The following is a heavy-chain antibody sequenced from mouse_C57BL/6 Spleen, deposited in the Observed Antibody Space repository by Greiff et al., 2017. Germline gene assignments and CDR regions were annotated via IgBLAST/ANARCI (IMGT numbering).Heavy chain of an antibody. D-gene: IGHD2-1*01. V-gene: IGHV5-4*01. CDR3: ARDPIYGNYLFAY. CDR1: GFTFSSYA. CDR2: ISDGGSYT. J-gene: IGHJ3*01. Sequence: EVMLVESGGGLVKPGGSLKLSCAASGFTFSSYAMSWVRQTPEKRLEWVATISDGGSYTYYPDNVKGRFTISRDNAKNNLYLQMGHLKSEDTAMYCCARDPIYGNYLFAYGGQGTLVTVSA.